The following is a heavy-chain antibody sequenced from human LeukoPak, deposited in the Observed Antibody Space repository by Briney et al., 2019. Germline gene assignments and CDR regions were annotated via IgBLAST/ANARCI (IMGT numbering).Heavy chain of an antibody. CDR2: ISYDGDNS. V-gene: IGHV3-30*04. CDR1: GFTFNNHA. Sequence: PGGSLRLSCAASGFTFNNHALHWVRQAPGKGLEWLSLISYDGDNSYYADSVKGRFTISRDNSKNTLYLQMNSLRAEDTAVYYCAKGYSGSPADAFDIWGQGTMVTVSS. D-gene: IGHD1-26*01. J-gene: IGHJ3*02. CDR3: AKGYSGSPADAFDI.